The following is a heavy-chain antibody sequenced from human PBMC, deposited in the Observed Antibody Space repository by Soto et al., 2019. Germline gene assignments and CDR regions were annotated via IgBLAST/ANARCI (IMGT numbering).Heavy chain of an antibody. Sequence: SETLSLTCTGSGGSISSGDYYWSWIRQPPGKGLEWIGYIYYSGSTYYNPSLKSRGTISVDTSKNQFSLKLSSVTAADTAVYYGARATYDFWSGPPVDYYYGMDVWGQGTTVTVSS. CDR3: ARATYDFWSGPPVDYYYGMDV. D-gene: IGHD3-3*01. CDR2: IYYSGST. V-gene: IGHV4-30-4*01. CDR1: GGSISSGDYY. J-gene: IGHJ6*02.